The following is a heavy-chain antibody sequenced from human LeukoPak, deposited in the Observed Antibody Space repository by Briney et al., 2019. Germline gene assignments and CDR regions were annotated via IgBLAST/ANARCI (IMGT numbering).Heavy chain of an antibody. CDR3: ARAGEGWDPYYFDY. Sequence: GGSLRLSCAASGFTFSSYGMSCVRQGPGKGREWVSAISGSGGSTYYADSVKGRFTISRDNAKNTLYLQMNSLRAEDTAVYYCARAGEGWDPYYFDYWGQGTLVTVSS. V-gene: IGHV3-23*01. CDR2: ISGSGGST. CDR1: GFTFSSYG. D-gene: IGHD3-16*01. J-gene: IGHJ4*02.